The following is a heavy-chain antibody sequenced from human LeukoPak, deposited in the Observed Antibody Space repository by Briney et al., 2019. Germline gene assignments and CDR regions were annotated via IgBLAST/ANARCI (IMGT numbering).Heavy chain of an antibody. CDR2: INPDGSGK. CDR1: GFTLSTYW. D-gene: IGHD3-16*01. Sequence: GGSLRLSCEASGFTLSTYWMNWVRQVPGKGLDWVANINPDGSGKRDVYAVKGRFTIARDNADNSLSVQMNSLRAEDTAVYYCARWGAGGNSWGQGTLVTVSS. V-gene: IGHV3-7*01. CDR3: ARWGAGGNS. J-gene: IGHJ4*02.